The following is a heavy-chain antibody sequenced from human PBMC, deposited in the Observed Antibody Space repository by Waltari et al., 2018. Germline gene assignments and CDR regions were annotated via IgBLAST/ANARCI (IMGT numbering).Heavy chain of an antibody. CDR3: ARGWVSLNSYYFDY. Sequence: QVQLVQSGAEVKKPGSSVKVSCKASGGTFSSYAISWVRQAPGQGLEWMGGIIPICGTANYAQKFQGRVTITADESTSTAYMELSSLRSEDTAVYYCARGWVSLNSYYFDYWGQGTLVTVSS. J-gene: IGHJ4*02. V-gene: IGHV1-69*13. CDR2: IIPICGTA. CDR1: GGTFSSYA. D-gene: IGHD6-13*01.